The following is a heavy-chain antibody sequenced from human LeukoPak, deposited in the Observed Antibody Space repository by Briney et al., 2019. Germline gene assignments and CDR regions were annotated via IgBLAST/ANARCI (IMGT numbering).Heavy chain of an antibody. Sequence: GGSLRPSCAASGFTFSSYWMSWVRQTPGKGLEWVATMNHDGSEKYHVDSVKGRFTISRDNAKKSLYLQMNNLRAEDTAVYYCRTWKQGYCSGYSCYNAFHIWGQGTMVTVSS. CDR3: RTWKQGYCSGYSCYNAFHI. J-gene: IGHJ3*02. V-gene: IGHV3-7*01. D-gene: IGHD2-15*01. CDR2: MNHDGSEK. CDR1: GFTFSSYW.